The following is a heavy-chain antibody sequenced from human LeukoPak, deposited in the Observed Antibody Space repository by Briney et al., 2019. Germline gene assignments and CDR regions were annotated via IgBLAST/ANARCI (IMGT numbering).Heavy chain of an antibody. CDR3: ARDHCGGDCSGHFIDY. V-gene: IGHV1-46*01. Sequence: ASVKVSFKASGDTFISYYVHWVRQAPGQGLEWMGIIYPSDGSTTYAQKFQGRVTMTRDTSTSTVYMELSSLRSEDTAVYYCARDHCGGDCSGHFIDYWGQGTLVTVSS. J-gene: IGHJ4*02. CDR1: GDTFISYY. CDR2: IYPSDGST. D-gene: IGHD2-21*02.